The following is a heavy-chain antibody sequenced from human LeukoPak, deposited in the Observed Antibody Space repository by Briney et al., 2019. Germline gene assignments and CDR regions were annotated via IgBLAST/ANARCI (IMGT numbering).Heavy chain of an antibody. J-gene: IGHJ4*02. CDR3: ARDSPYCSSTSCPFDY. V-gene: IGHV3-53*01. D-gene: IGHD2-2*01. Sequence: GGSLRLSCAASGFTVSSNYMSWARQAPGKGLEWVSVIYSGGSTYYADSVKGRFTISRDNSKNTLYLQMNSLRAEDTAVYYCARDSPYCSSTSCPFDYWGQGTLVTVSS. CDR2: IYSGGST. CDR1: GFTVSSNY.